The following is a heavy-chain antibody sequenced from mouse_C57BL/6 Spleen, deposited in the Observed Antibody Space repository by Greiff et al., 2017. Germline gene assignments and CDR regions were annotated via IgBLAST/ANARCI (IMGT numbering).Heavy chain of an antibody. CDR1: GYTFTSYG. V-gene: IGHV1-81*01. Sequence: VKVVESGAELARPGASVKLSCKASGYTFTSYGISWVKQRTGQGLEWIGEIYPRSGNTYYNEKFKGKATLTADKSSSTAYMGLRSLTSEDSAVYFCARPTRNYGNSLYYFDYWGQGTTLTVSS. CDR3: ARPTRNYGNSLYYFDY. J-gene: IGHJ2*01. D-gene: IGHD2-1*01. CDR2: IYPRSGNT.